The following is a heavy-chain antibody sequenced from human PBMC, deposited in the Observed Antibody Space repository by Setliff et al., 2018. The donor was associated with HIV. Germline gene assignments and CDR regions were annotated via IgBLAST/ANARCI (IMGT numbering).Heavy chain of an antibody. CDR1: GGSFSDYY. Sequence: SETLSLTCAVYGGSFSDYYWSWIRQPPGKGLEWIGEINHSGSTNYNPSLKSRITISLETSRNQFSLRVTSVTATDTAVYYCTRQSPVAGSGAFDIWGQGTMVTVSS. CDR3: TRQSPVAGSGAFDI. D-gene: IGHD6-19*01. V-gene: IGHV4-34*01. CDR2: INHSGST. J-gene: IGHJ3*02.